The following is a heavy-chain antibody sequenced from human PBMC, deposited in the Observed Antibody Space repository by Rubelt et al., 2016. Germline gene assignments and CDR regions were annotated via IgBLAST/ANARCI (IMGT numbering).Heavy chain of an antibody. CDR2: INSGASSI. J-gene: IGHJ4*02. D-gene: IGHD4-11*01. CDR1: GFTFSNYA. V-gene: IGHV3-48*04. CDR3: ARAWDYTSSLYYFDY. Sequence: GGSLRLSCAASGFTFSNYAMHWVRQAPGKGLEWVSYINSGASSIYYADSVTGRFTISRDNAKNSVYLQMNSLRAEDTAVYYCARAWDYTSSLYYFDYWGQGTLVTVSS.